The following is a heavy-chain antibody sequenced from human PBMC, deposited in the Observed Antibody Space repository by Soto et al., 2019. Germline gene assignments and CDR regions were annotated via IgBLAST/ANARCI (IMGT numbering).Heavy chain of an antibody. CDR3: AGRGLWFGELLPLDY. D-gene: IGHD3-10*01. J-gene: IGHJ4*02. CDR2: IYYSGST. Sequence: QLQLQESGPGLVKPSETLSLTCTVSGGSISSSSYYWGWIRQPPGKGLEWIGSIYYSGSTYYNPSLKSRVTLSVDTSKNQFALKLSSVTAADTAVYYCAGRGLWFGELLPLDYWGQGTLVTVSS. CDR1: GGSISSSSYY. V-gene: IGHV4-39*01.